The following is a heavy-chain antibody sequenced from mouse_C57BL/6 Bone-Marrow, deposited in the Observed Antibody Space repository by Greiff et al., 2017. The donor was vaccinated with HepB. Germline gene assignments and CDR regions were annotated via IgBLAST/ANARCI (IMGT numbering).Heavy chain of an antibody. D-gene: IGHD2-10*01. J-gene: IGHJ3*01. V-gene: IGHV1-42*01. Sequence: EVQLQQSGPELVKPGASVKISCKASGYSFTGYYMNWVKQSPEKSLEWIGEINPSTGGTTYNQKFKAKATLTVDKSSSTAYMQLKSLTSEDSAVYYCARDGAYYGNPAYWGQGTLVTVSA. CDR2: INPSTGGT. CDR3: ARDGAYYGNPAY. CDR1: GYSFTGYY.